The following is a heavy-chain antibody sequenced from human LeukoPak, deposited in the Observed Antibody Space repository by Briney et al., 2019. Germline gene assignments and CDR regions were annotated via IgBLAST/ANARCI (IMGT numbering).Heavy chain of an antibody. V-gene: IGHV4-34*01. J-gene: IGHJ4*02. CDR3: ARHSIAARGIPGY. D-gene: IGHD6-6*01. CDR1: GGSFSGYY. CDR2: INHSGST. Sequence: PSETLSLTCAVYGGSFSGYYWSWIRQPPGKRLEWIGEINHSGSTNYNPSLKSRVTISVDTSKNQFSLKLSSVTAADTAVYYCARHSIAARGIPGYWGQGTLVTVSS.